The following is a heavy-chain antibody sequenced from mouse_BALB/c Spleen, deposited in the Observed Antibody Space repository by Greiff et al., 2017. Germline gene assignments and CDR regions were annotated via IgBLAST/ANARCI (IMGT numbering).Heavy chain of an antibody. CDR1: GFSLTSYG. J-gene: IGHJ3*01. CDR2: IWSGGST. Sequence: VKVVESGPGLVQPSQSLSITCTVSGFSLTSYGVHWVRQSPGKGLEWLGVIWSGGSTDYNAAFISRLSISKDNSKSQVFFKMNSLQADDTAIYYCARNWDRYDKGAWFAYWGQGTLVTVSA. D-gene: IGHD2-14*01. CDR3: ARNWDRYDKGAWFAY. V-gene: IGHV2-4-1*01.